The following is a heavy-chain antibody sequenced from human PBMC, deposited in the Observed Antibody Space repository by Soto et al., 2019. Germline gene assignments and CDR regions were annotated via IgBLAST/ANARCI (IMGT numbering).Heavy chain of an antibody. D-gene: IGHD3-22*01. V-gene: IGHV5-10-1*01. CDR1: GYSFAGYW. CDR2: IDPIDSQT. Sequence: GASLKISCKGSGYSFAGYWITWVRPKPGKGLEWMGRIDPIDSQTYYSPSFRGHVTISVTKSITTVFLQWSSLRASDTAMYYCARQIYDSDTGPNFQYYFDSWGQGTPVTVSS. CDR3: ARQIYDSDTGPNFQYYFDS. J-gene: IGHJ4*02.